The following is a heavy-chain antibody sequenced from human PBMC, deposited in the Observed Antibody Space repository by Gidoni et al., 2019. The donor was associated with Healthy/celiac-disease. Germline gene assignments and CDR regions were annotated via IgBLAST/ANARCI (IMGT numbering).Heavy chain of an antibody. CDR3: ARDIVVVPAANNWFDP. Sequence: QVQLVQSGAEVKKPGASVKFSCKASGYTFTSYYMHWVRQAPGQGLEWMGIINPSGGSTSYAQKFQGRVTMTRDTSTSTVYMELSSLRSEDTAVYYCARDIVVVPAANNWFDPWGQGTLVTVSS. V-gene: IGHV1-46*03. CDR1: GYTFTSYY. J-gene: IGHJ5*02. CDR2: INPSGGST. D-gene: IGHD2-2*01.